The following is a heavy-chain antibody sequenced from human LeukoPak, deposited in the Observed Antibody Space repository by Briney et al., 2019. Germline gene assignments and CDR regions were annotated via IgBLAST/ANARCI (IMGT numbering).Heavy chain of an antibody. V-gene: IGHV3-7*04. CDR1: GFTFSTYW. D-gene: IGHD3-10*01. J-gene: IGHJ4*02. CDR2: MSQDGSEK. CDR3: ARGSKGVPGLDY. Sequence: GGSLRLSCAASGFTFSTYWMTWVRQAPGKGLEWVANMSQDGSEKDYVDSVKGRFTISRDNAKNSVYLQMNSLRAEDTAVYYCARGSKGVPGLDYWGQGTLVTVSS.